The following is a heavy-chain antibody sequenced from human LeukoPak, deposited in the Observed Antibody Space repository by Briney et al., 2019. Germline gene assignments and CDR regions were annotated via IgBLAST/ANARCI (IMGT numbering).Heavy chain of an antibody. D-gene: IGHD2-2*01. V-gene: IGHV3-23*01. CDR3: AKDRSSSTSCSNY. CDR2: ISGNGGST. CDR1: GFTFSNYS. J-gene: IGHJ4*02. Sequence: GGSLRLSCAASGFTFSNYSLTWVRQAPGKGLEWVSGISGNGGSTSYADSVKGRFTIFRDNSKNTLYLQMNSLRAEDTAVYYCAKDRSSSTSCSNYWGQGTLVTVSS.